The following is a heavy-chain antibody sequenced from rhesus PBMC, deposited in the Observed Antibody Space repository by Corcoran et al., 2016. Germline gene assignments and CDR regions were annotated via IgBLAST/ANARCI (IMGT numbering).Heavy chain of an antibody. V-gene: IGHV3-37*01. J-gene: IGHJ4*01. Sequence: EVQLVESGGGLVQPGGSLRLSCAASGFTFIDHYMDWVRQAPGKGLEWVSNISGSSSSTYYPDSVKVRFTISRDNAKNTLYLQMNSPRAEDTAVYYCARDGIAGTTYLDYWGQGVLVTVSS. D-gene: IGHD1-20*01. CDR1: GFTFIDHY. CDR2: ISGSSSST. CDR3: ARDGIAGTTYLDY.